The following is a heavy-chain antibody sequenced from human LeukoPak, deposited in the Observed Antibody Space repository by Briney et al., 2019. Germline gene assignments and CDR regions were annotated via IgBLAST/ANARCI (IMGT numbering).Heavy chain of an antibody. V-gene: IGHV3-21*01. CDR1: GFTFSSYS. J-gene: IGHJ4*02. Sequence: GGSLRLSRAASGFTFSSYSMNWVRQAPGKGLEWVSSISSSSSYIYYADSVQGRFTISRDNAKNSLYLQMNSLRAEDTAVYYCHADFWSGYYYWGQGTLVTVSS. CDR2: ISSSSSYI. D-gene: IGHD3-3*01. CDR3: HADFWSGYYY.